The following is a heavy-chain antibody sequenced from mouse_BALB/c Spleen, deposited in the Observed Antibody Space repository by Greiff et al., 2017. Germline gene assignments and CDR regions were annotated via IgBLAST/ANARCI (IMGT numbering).Heavy chain of an antibody. CDR3: ASKVVGAMDY. V-gene: IGHV1-54*01. CDR2: INPGSGGT. J-gene: IGHJ4*01. D-gene: IGHD1-1*01. Sequence: VQLQQSGAELVRPGTSVKVSCKASGYAFTNYLIEWVKQRPGQGLEWIGVINPGSGGTNYNEKFKGKATLTADKSSSTAYMQLSSLTSDDSAVYFCASKVVGAMDYWGQGTSVTVSS. CDR1: GYAFTNYL.